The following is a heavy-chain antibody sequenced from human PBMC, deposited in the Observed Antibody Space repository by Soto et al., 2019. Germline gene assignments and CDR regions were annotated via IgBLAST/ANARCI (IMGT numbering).Heavy chain of an antibody. D-gene: IGHD3-22*01. J-gene: IGHJ6*02. V-gene: IGHV3-15*01. CDR1: GFTFIDIW. CDR3: TPEYYYESSGSYYYYGMDV. CDR2: IKSKTYGRTT. Sequence: GGSLRLSCAASGFTFIDIWIICFRHSPFKWREWVGRIKSKTYGRTTEYAAPVKGRFTISRDDSGNTLYLQMNSLKTEDTGVYYCTPEYYYESSGSYYYYGMDVWGQGTTVTVSS.